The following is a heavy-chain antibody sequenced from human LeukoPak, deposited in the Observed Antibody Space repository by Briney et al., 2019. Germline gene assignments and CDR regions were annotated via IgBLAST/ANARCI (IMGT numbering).Heavy chain of an antibody. CDR3: ARDGGIAAAPRDNWFDP. Sequence: GGSLRLSCAGSGFTFSSYEMNWVRQAPGKGLEWVSYISSSGSTIYYADSVKGRFTISRDNAKNSLYLQMNSLRAEDTAVYYCARDGGIAAAPRDNWFDPWGQGTLVTVSS. CDR1: GFTFSSYE. D-gene: IGHD6-13*01. J-gene: IGHJ5*02. CDR2: ISSSGSTI. V-gene: IGHV3-48*03.